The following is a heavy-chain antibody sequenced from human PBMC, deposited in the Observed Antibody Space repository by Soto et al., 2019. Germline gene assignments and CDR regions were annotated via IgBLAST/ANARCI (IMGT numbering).Heavy chain of an antibody. CDR1: GGSISSSSYY. CDR3: ARRLYYYDSSGSHFDY. Sequence: SETLSLTCTVSGGSISSSSYYWGWIRQPPGKGLEWIGSIYYSGSTYYNPSLKSRVTISVDTSKNQFSLKLSSVTAADTAVYYCARRLYYYDSSGSHFDYWGQGTLVTVSS. J-gene: IGHJ4*02. D-gene: IGHD3-22*01. V-gene: IGHV4-39*01. CDR2: IYYSGST.